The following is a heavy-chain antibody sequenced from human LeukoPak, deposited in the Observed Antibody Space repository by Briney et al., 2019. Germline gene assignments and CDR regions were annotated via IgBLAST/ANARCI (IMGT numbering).Heavy chain of an antibody. D-gene: IGHD2-2*02. J-gene: IGHJ4*02. Sequence: SETLSLTCTVSGYSITSGYNWAWIRQPPGKVLEWIGSIYHSGSAYYNSSLKSRVTISVDTSKNQFSLKLSSVTAADTAVYYCVRYCSSTTCYTRAVDYWGQGTLVTVSS. CDR3: VRYCSSTTCYTRAVDY. CDR2: IYHSGSA. V-gene: IGHV4-38-2*02. CDR1: GYSITSGYN.